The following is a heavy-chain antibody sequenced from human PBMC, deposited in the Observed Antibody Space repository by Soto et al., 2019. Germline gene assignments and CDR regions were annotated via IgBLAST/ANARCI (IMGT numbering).Heavy chain of an antibody. CDR1: GYTFTSYD. D-gene: IGHD4-17*01. Sequence: QVQLVQSGAEVKKPGASVKVSCKASGYTFTSYDINWVRQATGQGLEWMGWMNPNSGNTGYAQKFQGRVTMTRNTAISTRDRELSSLRSEDTAVYHSARTLYGDTVDYWGQGTLVTVSS. CDR3: ARTLYGDTVDY. CDR2: MNPNSGNT. V-gene: IGHV1-8*01. J-gene: IGHJ4*02.